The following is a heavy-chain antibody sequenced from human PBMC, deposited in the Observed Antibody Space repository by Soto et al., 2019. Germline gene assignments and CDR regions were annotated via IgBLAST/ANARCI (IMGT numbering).Heavy chain of an antibody. CDR1: GHSISADY. D-gene: IGHD3-22*01. CDR3: ARDVGGSVVPHWFDP. CDR2: VDASGNT. J-gene: IGHJ5*02. V-gene: IGHV4-4*07. Sequence: QVQLQESGPGLVKASETLSLSCTVSGHSISADYLSWIRQPSGKRLEWIGRVDASGNTNYNPSLKSRVTMSVDTSKNQFFLKVRSVTAADTAMYFCARDVGGSVVPHWFDPWGQGALVPVSS.